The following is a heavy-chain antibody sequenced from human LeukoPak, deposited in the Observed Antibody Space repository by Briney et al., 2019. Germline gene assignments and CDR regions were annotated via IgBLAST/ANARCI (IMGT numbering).Heavy chain of an antibody. V-gene: IGHV1-69*04. J-gene: IGHJ6*02. CDR2: IIPILGIA. CDR1: GGTFSSYA. CDR3: ASTPVAVAGQTYYYYGMDV. D-gene: IGHD6-19*01. Sequence: SVTVSCKASGGTFSSYAISWVRQAPGQGLEWMGRIIPILGIANYAQKFQGRVTITADKSTSTAYMELSSLRSEDTAVYYCASTPVAVAGQTYYYYGMDVWGQGTTVTVSS.